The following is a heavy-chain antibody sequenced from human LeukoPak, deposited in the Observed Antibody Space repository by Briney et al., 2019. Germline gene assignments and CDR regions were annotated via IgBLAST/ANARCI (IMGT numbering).Heavy chain of an antibody. Sequence: SPTLSLTFAISGDSVSTNSDAWNWIRQSPSRGLEWLGRTYYRSSWYNDYAVSVKSRIIISPDTSKNHFSLQLNSVTPEDTAIYYCARGTGAFDYWGQGTLVTVSS. J-gene: IGHJ4*02. CDR1: GDSVSTNSDA. CDR3: ARGTGAFDY. CDR2: TYYRSSWYN. V-gene: IGHV6-1*01. D-gene: IGHD7-27*01.